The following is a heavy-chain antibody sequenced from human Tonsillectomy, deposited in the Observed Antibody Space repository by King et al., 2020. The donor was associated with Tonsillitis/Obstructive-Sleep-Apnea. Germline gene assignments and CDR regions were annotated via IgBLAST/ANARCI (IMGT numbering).Heavy chain of an antibody. Sequence: QLVQSGAEVKKPGASVKVSCKASGYTFTSYAMHWVRQAPGQRLEWMGWINAGNGNTKYSQKFQGRVTITRDTSASTAYMELSSLRSEDTAVYYCARDPGYYDFWSGHYYYYYIDVWGKGTTVTVSS. D-gene: IGHD3-3*01. CDR3: ARDPGYYDFWSGHYYYYYIDV. CDR2: INAGNGNT. CDR1: GYTFTSYA. V-gene: IGHV1-3*01. J-gene: IGHJ6*03.